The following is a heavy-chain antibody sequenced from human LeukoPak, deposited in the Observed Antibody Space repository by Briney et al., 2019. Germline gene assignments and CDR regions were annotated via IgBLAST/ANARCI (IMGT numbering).Heavy chain of an antibody. Sequence: GGSLRPSCAASGFTFSSYSMNWVRQAPGKGLEWVSSISSSSSYIYYADSVKGRFTISRDNAKNSLYLQMNSLRAEDTAVYYCARVGGDSGYDWYYYYYGMDVWGQGTTVTVSS. J-gene: IGHJ6*02. CDR2: ISSSSSYI. CDR3: ARVGGDSGYDWYYYYYGMDV. CDR1: GFTFSSYS. D-gene: IGHD5-12*01. V-gene: IGHV3-21*01.